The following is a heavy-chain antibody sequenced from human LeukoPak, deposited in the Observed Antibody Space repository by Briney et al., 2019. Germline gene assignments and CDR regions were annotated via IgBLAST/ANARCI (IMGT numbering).Heavy chain of an antibody. J-gene: IGHJ4*02. Sequence: SETLSLTCTVSGGSISSYYWSWIRQPPGKGLEWIGYIYYSGSTNYNPSLKSRVTISVDTSKNQFSLKLSSVTAADTAVYFCAKGGYDYVEVGYFDYWGQGTVVTVSS. CDR1: GGSISSYY. CDR2: IYYSGST. V-gene: IGHV4-59*01. CDR3: AKGGYDYVEVGYFDY. D-gene: IGHD5-12*01.